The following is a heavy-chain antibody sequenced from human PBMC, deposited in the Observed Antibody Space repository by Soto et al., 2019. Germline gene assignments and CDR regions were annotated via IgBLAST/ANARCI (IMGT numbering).Heavy chain of an antibody. J-gene: IGHJ6*02. V-gene: IGHV1-2*02. CDR2: INPETGGT. Sequence: ASVKVSCKASGYTFTGYYVHWVREAPGQGLEWMGWINPETGGTSYAQKFQGRVTLSRDTSINTTYLEVSRLTFDDAAVYFCARERYQVISDGMEVWGQGTTVTVSS. CDR3: ARERYQVISDGMEV. CDR1: GYTFTGYY. D-gene: IGHD2-2*01.